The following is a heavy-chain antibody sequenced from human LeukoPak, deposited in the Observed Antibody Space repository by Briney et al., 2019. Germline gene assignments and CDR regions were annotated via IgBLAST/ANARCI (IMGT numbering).Heavy chain of an antibody. CDR2: ISSSGSTI. J-gene: IGHJ4*02. CDR1: GFTFSSYE. CDR3: ATDGTPLRVGEVFFDN. Sequence: GGSLRLSCAASGFTFSSYEMNWVRQAPGKGLEWVSYISSSGSTIYYADSVKGRFTISRDNAKNSLYLQMNSLRDEDTAVYYCATDGTPLRVGEVFFDNWGQGTLVTVSS. D-gene: IGHD3-10*01. V-gene: IGHV3-48*03.